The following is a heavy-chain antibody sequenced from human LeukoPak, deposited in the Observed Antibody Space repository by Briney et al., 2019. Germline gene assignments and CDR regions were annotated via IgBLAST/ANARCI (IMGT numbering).Heavy chain of an antibody. CDR3: ARETFYYDSSGYFGSFYFDY. CDR2: ISSDGSDK. J-gene: IGHJ4*02. Sequence: GGSLRLSCAASGFTFSYYAVHWVRQAPGKGLEWVAVISSDGSDKYYADSVQGRFTISRDNSNNTLYLHMKSLRAEDTAVYHCARETFYYDSSGYFGSFYFDYWGQGALVTVSS. D-gene: IGHD3-22*01. V-gene: IGHV3-30*01. CDR1: GFTFSYYA.